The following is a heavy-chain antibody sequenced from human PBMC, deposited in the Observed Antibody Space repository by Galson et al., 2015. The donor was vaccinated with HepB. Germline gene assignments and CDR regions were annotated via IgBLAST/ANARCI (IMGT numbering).Heavy chain of an antibody. D-gene: IGHD4-23*01. CDR3: ARGTVVTEGWLDP. V-gene: IGHV1-3*01. J-gene: IGHJ5*02. CDR2: INAGNGNT. CDR1: GYTFTSYA. Sequence: SVKVSCKASGYTFTSYAMHWVRQAPGQRLEWMGWINAGNGNTKYSQKFQGRVTITRDTSASTAYMELSSLRSEDTAVYYCARGTVVTEGWLDPWGQGTLVTVSS.